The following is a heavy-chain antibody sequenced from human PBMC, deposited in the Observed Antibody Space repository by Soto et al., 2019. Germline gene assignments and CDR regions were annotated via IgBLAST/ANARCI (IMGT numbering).Heavy chain of an antibody. J-gene: IGHJ4*02. V-gene: IGHV3-23*01. CDR1: GFTFSSYA. CDR3: AKDRHGSTPFGTFDY. D-gene: IGHD3-3*01. Sequence: EVQLLESGGGLVQPGGSLRLSCAASGFTFSSYAMSWVRQAPGKGLEWVSAISGSGGSTYYADSVKGRFTISRDNSKHTLYLQMNSLRAEDTAVYYCAKDRHGSTPFGTFDYWCQGTLVTVSS. CDR2: ISGSGGST.